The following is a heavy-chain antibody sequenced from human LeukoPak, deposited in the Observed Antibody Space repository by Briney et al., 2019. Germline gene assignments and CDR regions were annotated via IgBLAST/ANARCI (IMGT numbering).Heavy chain of an antibody. J-gene: IGHJ4*02. Sequence: GGSLRLSCAASGFTFSSYSMNWVRQAPGKGLEWISYISSSSTKYYADSVKGRFTISRDNAKNSLYLQMNSLRAEDTAVYYCTRVGSGYESDYWGQGTLVTVSS. CDR2: ISSSSTK. V-gene: IGHV3-48*01. CDR1: GFTFSSYS. D-gene: IGHD5-12*01. CDR3: TRVGSGYESDY.